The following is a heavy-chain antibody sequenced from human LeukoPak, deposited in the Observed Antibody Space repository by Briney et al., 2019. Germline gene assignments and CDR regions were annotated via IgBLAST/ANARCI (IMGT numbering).Heavy chain of an antibody. CDR1: GFTFSSYA. V-gene: IGHV3-23*01. J-gene: IGHJ5*02. Sequence: PGGSLRLSCAASGFTFSSYAMSWVRQAPGKGLEWVSAISGSGGSTYYADSVKGRFTISRDNSKNTLYLQMNSLRAEDTAVYYCARDWTITMIVGGWFDPWGQGTLVTVSS. CDR3: ARDWTITMIVGGWFDP. D-gene: IGHD3-22*01. CDR2: ISGSGGST.